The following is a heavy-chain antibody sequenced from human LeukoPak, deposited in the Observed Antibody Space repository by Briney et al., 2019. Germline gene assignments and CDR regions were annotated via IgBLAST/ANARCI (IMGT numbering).Heavy chain of an antibody. CDR2: INPNSGGT. Sequence: ASVKVSCKASGYTFTSYGISWVRQAPGQGLEWMGWINPNSGGTNYAQKFQGGVTMTRDTSISTAYMELSRLTSDDTAVYYCARSSSGWGRYFDYWGQGALVTVSS. D-gene: IGHD6-19*01. CDR1: GYTFTSYG. CDR3: ARSSSGWGRYFDY. V-gene: IGHV1-2*02. J-gene: IGHJ4*02.